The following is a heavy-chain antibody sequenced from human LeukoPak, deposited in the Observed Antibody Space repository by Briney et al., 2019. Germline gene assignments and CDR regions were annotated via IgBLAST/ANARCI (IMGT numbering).Heavy chain of an antibody. Sequence: ASVKVSCKASGYTFTSYGISWVPQAPGQGLEWMGWISAYNGNTNYAQKLQGRVTMTTDTSTSTAYMELRSLRSDDTAVYYCAREGVDDSGWYYFDYWGQGTLVTVSS. CDR1: GYTFTSYG. CDR3: AREGVDDSGWYYFDY. D-gene: IGHD6-19*01. J-gene: IGHJ4*02. CDR2: ISAYNGNT. V-gene: IGHV1-18*01.